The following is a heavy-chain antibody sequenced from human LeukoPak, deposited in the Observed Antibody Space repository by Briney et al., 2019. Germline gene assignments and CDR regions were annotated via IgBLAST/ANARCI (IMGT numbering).Heavy chain of an antibody. CDR1: GYSFTSYW. CDR2: IYPGDSDT. CDR3: ARAYYYDSRVYYCGY. Sequence: GESLKISCKGSGYSFTSYWIGWVRQTRGKGLEWMGFIYPGDSDTRHSPSFHDQVTISADTSISTAYLQWSSLKASVTAMYYCARAYYYDSRVYYCGYWGQGTLVSVSS. D-gene: IGHD3-22*01. J-gene: IGHJ4*02. V-gene: IGHV5-51*01.